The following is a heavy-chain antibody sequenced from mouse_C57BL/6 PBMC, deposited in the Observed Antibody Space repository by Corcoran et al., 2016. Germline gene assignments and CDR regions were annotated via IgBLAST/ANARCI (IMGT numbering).Heavy chain of an antibody. CDR3: PITTVVATDYAMDY. Sequence: QRELQQSGAELVRPGSSVKLSCKDSYFAFMASAMHWVKQRPGHGLEWIGSFTMYSDATEYSENFKGKATLTANTSSSTAYMELSSLTSEDSAVYYCPITTVVATDYAMDYWGQGTSVTVSS. CDR2: FTMYSDAT. V-gene: IGHV1-49*01. CDR1: YFAFMASA. J-gene: IGHJ4*01. D-gene: IGHD1-1*01.